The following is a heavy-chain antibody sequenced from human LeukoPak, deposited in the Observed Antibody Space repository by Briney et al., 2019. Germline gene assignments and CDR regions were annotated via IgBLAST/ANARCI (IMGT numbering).Heavy chain of an antibody. D-gene: IGHD3-10*01. CDR3: TTDLGTYYHGSQRLIPIDY. J-gene: IGHJ4*02. Sequence: PGVSLRLSCAAYGFTFSSYAMSWVRQAPGKGLEWIGRIKSKTDGETTNYAEPVRGRFTISRDDSKSAVYLQMNSLKIEDTAVNYCTTDLGTYYHGSQRLIPIDYWGQGTLVTVSS. V-gene: IGHV3-15*01. CDR1: GFTFSSYA. CDR2: IKSKTDGETT.